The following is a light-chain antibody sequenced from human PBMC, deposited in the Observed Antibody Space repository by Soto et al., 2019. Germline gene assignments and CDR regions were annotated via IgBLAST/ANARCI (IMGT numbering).Light chain of an antibody. V-gene: IGKV1-5*01. Sequence: DIQMTQSPSTLSGSVGDRVTITCRASQTISSWLAWYQQKPGKAPKLLIYAASTLQSGVPSRFSGNESGTDFTLTISSLQPEDFATYYCQQSYSLPLTFGPGNKV. CDR3: QQSYSLPLT. J-gene: IGKJ3*01. CDR2: AAS. CDR1: QTISSW.